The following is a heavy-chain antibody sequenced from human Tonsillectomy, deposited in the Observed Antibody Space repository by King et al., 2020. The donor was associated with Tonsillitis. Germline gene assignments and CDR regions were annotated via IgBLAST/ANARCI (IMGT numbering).Heavy chain of an antibody. CDR1: GFTFTKAW. CDR2: IKTKADGGTT. J-gene: IGHJ4*02. CDR3: TSRPWFDY. V-gene: IGHV3-15*07. Sequence: VQLVESGGGLVKPGGSLRLSCATSGFTFTKAWMNWVRQTPGKGLEWVGRIKTKADGGTTDYAAPVKGRFTISRDDSKNTLYLQMDSLQTEDTAVYYCTSRPWFDYWGQRTLVTVSS.